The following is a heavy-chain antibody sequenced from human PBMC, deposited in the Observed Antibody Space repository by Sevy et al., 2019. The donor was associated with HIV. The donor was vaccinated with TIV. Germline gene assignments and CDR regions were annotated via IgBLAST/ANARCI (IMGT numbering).Heavy chain of an antibody. CDR3: ARGSAGSPTA. J-gene: IGHJ5*02. Sequence: GGSLRLSCAVSGSSFIHSYMHWVRQSPGKGLMWVSRVNSDGLITTYADSVKGRFTISRDNARHTVYLQMNSLRADDTAVYYCARGSAGSPTAWGPGTLVTVSS. CDR1: GSSFIHSY. CDR2: VNSDGLIT. D-gene: IGHD6-13*01. V-gene: IGHV3-74*01.